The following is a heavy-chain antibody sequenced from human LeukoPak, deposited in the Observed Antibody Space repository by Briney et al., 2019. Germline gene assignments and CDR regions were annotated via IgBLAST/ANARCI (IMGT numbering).Heavy chain of an antibody. D-gene: IGHD3-22*01. V-gene: IGHV3-48*01. CDR3: ARGIGPGWYYDSSGYYYGFDY. J-gene: IGHJ4*02. CDR2: ISSSSSTI. Sequence: GGSLRLSCAASGFTFSSYSMNWVRQAPGKGLEWVSYISSSSSTIYYADSVKGRFTISRDNAKNSLYLQMNSLRAEDTAVYYCARGIGPGWYYDSSGYYYGFDYWGQGTLVTVSS. CDR1: GFTFSSYS.